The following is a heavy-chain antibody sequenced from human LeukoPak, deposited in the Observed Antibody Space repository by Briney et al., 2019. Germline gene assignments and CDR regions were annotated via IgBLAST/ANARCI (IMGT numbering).Heavy chain of an antibody. V-gene: IGHV3-7*01. CDR2: INEDGSAK. Sequence: CXXSGFTFSGYWMTWLRQAPGKGLEWVANINEDGSAKYYLGSVRGRFTISRDNAKNSLYMQMNSLRAEDTDVYYXXXLXXYXXGXEAFDHWGQGTLVTVSS. J-gene: IGHJ4*02. CDR3: XXLXXYXXGXEAFDH. CDR1: GFTFSGYW. D-gene: IGHD1-26*01.